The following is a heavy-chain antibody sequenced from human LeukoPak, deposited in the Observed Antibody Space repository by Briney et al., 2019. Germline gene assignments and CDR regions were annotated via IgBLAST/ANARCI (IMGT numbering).Heavy chain of an antibody. CDR3: ARDWTAYYYYGMDV. CDR2: IYYSGST. J-gene: IGHJ6*02. V-gene: IGHV4-61*01. D-gene: IGHD3/OR15-3a*01. CDR1: GGSVSSGSYY. Sequence: PSETLSLTCTVSGGSVSSGSYYWSWIRQPPGKGLEWIGYIYYSGSTNYNPSLKSRVTISVDTSKNQFSLKLSSVTAADTAVYYCARDWTAYYYYGMDVWGQGTTVTVSS.